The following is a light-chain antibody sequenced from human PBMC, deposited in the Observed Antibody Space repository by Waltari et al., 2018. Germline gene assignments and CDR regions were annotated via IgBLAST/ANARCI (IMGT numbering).Light chain of an antibody. V-gene: IGLV2-14*03. CDR3: SSYTRSSALV. CDR2: NVT. J-gene: IGLJ2*01. CDR1: SSDVGGYTY. Sequence: QSALTQPASVSGSPGQSITISCPGTSSDVGGYTYVPWYQRDPGKAPKLMIYNVTVRPSGVSNRFSGSKSGNTASLIISGLQAEDEADYFCSSYTRSSALVFGGGTKLTVL.